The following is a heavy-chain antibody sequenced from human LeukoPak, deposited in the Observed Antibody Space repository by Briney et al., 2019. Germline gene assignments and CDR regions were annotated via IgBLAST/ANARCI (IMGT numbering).Heavy chain of an antibody. Sequence: PGGSLRLSCAASGFTFSSHWMSWVRQAPGKGLEWVANIKQDGSEKYYVDSVKGRFTISRDNAKNSLYLQMNSLRAEDTAVHYCARSCSSTSCPQQGGYYYYGMDVWGQGTTVTVSS. CDR1: GFTFSSHW. V-gene: IGHV3-7*01. J-gene: IGHJ6*02. CDR2: IKQDGSEK. CDR3: ARSCSSTSCPQQGGYYYYGMDV. D-gene: IGHD2-2*01.